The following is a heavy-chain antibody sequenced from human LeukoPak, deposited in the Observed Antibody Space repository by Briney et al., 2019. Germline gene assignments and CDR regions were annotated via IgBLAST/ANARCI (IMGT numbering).Heavy chain of an antibody. CDR3: AKAYGSNGYYQLPIDF. V-gene: IGHV3-30*04. Sequence: GGSLRLSCAASGFTFSSYAMHWVRQAPGKGLEWVAVISYDGSNKYYADSVKGRFTISRDNSKGTLYLQLNSLRAEDTAIYYCAKAYGSNGYYQLPIDFWGQGTLVTVSS. J-gene: IGHJ4*02. CDR1: GFTFSSYA. D-gene: IGHD3-22*01. CDR2: ISYDGSNK.